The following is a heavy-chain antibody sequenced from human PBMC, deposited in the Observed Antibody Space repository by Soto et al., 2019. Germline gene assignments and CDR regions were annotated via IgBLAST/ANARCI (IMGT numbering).Heavy chain of an antibody. Sequence: SVKVSCKASGFTFTSSAVQWVRQARGQRLEWIGWIVVGSGNTNYAQKFQERVTITRDMSTSTAYMELSSLRSEDTAVYYCAADFLAGIAVAGTRSWYFDYWGQGTLVTVSS. CDR3: AADFLAGIAVAGTRSWYFDY. J-gene: IGHJ4*02. V-gene: IGHV1-58*01. CDR1: GFTFTSSA. CDR2: IVVGSGNT. D-gene: IGHD6-19*01.